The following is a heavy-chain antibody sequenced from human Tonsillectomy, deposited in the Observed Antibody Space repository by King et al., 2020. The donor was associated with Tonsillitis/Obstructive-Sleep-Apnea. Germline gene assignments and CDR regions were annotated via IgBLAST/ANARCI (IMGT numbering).Heavy chain of an antibody. J-gene: IGHJ4*02. Sequence: LQLQESGPGLVKPSETLSLTCSVSDDSFSSYCWSWIRQPAGKGLEWIGHIYTGGSTDYNPSLRGRVTMSVDTSRRQFSLKLTSVTAADTAVYYCAREGYCSSASCYKAAYRPFDYWGQGTLVTVSS. CDR3: AREGYCSSASCYKAAYRPFDY. V-gene: IGHV4-4*07. CDR1: DDSFSSYC. D-gene: IGHD2-2*02. CDR2: IYTGGST.